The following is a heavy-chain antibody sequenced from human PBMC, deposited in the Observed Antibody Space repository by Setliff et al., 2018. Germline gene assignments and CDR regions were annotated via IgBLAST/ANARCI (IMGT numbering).Heavy chain of an antibody. V-gene: IGHV4-31*03. CDR3: ASTPDGDLYYNFWSGYYLTLDY. D-gene: IGHD3-3*01. CDR1: GGSISSGGYY. J-gene: IGHJ4*02. CDR2: INHSGST. Sequence: PSETLSLTCTVSGGSISSGGYYWSWIRQHPGKGLEWIGEINHSGSTYYNPSLKSRVTISVDTSKNQFSLKLSSVTAADTAVYYCASTPDGDLYYNFWSGYYLTLDYWGQGTLVTVSS.